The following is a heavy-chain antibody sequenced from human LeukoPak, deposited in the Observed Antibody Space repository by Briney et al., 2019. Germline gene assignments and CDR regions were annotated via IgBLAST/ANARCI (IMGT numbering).Heavy chain of an antibody. CDR3: VGNGYYSVDY. CDR2: IYVSGTT. Sequence: SETLSLTCTVSSGSISSNWWSWVRQSPGKGLEWIGEIYVSGTTNYNPSLKSRVTISVDQSKRQFSLKLNSVTAADTAVYYCVGNGYYSVDYWGQGTLVTVSS. J-gene: IGHJ4*02. D-gene: IGHD3-22*01. V-gene: IGHV4-4*02. CDR1: SGSISSNW.